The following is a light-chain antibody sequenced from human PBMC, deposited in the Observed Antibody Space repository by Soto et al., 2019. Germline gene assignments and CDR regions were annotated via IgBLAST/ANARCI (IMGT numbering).Light chain of an antibody. V-gene: IGKV1-27*01. CDR2: ASS. CDR1: QDIRNY. Sequence: DIQMTQSPSSLSASVGDRVTITCRTRQDIRNYLAWYQQKPGKVPKLLIYASSTLQLGVPSRFSGGGSGTDFSLTISSRQPEDVATYYCQKYKSAPHTFGGGTKVEIQ. J-gene: IGKJ4*01. CDR3: QKYKSAPHT.